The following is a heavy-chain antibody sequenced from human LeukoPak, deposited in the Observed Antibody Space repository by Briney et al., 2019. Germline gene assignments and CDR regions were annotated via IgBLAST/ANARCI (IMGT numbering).Heavy chain of an antibody. CDR2: ISSGGTTI. J-gene: IGHJ4*02. V-gene: IGHV3-48*03. CDR1: GFTFSEFE. D-gene: IGHD2-2*01. Sequence: GGSLRLSCATSGFTFSEFEMNWVRQAPGKGLEWVSDISSGGTTIFYGDSVKGRFTISRDNAKNSLYLQMNSLRDEDTAIYFCTRGLVVWGQGALVTVSS. CDR3: TRGLVV.